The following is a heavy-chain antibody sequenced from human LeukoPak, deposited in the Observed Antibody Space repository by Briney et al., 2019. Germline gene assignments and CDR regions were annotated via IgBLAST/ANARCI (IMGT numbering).Heavy chain of an antibody. V-gene: IGHV4-39*01. CDR1: GGSISSSSYY. D-gene: IGHD6-6*01. Sequence: PSETLSLTCTVSGGSISSSSYYWGWIRQPPGKGLEWIGSIYYSGSTYYNPSLKSRVTISVDTSKNQFSLKLSSVTAADTAVYYCARLSGSFLAARRGPGIAYYMDVWGKGTTVTVSS. J-gene: IGHJ6*03. CDR2: IYYSGST. CDR3: ARLSGSFLAARRGPGIAYYMDV.